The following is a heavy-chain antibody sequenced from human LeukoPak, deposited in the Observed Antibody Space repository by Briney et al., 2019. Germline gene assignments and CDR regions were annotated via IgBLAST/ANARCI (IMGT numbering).Heavy chain of an antibody. J-gene: IGHJ4*02. D-gene: IGHD1-26*01. CDR1: GFTFSNYA. Sequence: GGSLRLSCAASGFTFSNYAMSWVRQAPGKGLEWVSAISGSGGSTYYADSVKGRFTISRDNSKNTLYLQMNSLRAEDTAVYYCAKDLEVTYGGSYFYWGQGTLVTVSS. CDR2: ISGSGGST. CDR3: AKDLEVTYGGSYFY. V-gene: IGHV3-23*01.